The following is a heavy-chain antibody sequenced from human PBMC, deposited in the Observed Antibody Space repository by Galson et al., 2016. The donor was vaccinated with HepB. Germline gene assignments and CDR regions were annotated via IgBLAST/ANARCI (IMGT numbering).Heavy chain of an antibody. J-gene: IGHJ4*02. CDR3: ARSPVAYGQIDH. D-gene: IGHD4-17*01. CDR2: IYPDDFNT. V-gene: IGHV5-51*01. Sequence: QSGAEVKKPGESLKISCKGSGYRFTDYWIGWVRQKPGKGLEWVGVIYPDDFNTRHSPSFQGQVTVSVDRAISTAYLQWSSLKVPDTAMYYCARSPVAYGQIDHWCQGALVIVS. CDR1: GYRFTDYW.